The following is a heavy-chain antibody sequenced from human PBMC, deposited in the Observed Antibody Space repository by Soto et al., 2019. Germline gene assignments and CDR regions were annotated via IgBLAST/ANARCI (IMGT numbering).Heavy chain of an antibody. CDR2: INHSGST. V-gene: IGHV4-34*01. CDR3: AREGQIWFGELYPFDY. D-gene: IGHD3-10*01. CDR1: GGSFSGYY. Sequence: SETLSLSCAVYGGSFSGYYWSWIRQPPGKGLEWIGEINHSGSTNYNPSLKSRVTISVDTSKNQFSLKLSSVTAADTAVYYCAREGQIWFGELYPFDYWGQGTLVTVSS. J-gene: IGHJ4*02.